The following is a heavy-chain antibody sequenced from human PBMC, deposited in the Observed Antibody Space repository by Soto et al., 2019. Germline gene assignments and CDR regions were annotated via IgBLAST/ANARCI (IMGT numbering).Heavy chain of an antibody. Sequence: GASVKVSCKASGGTFSSYAISWVRQAPGQGLEWMGGIIPIFGTANYAQKFQGRVTITADESTSTAYMELSSLRSEDTAVYYCATRTGPIGSTSCYLLYYYYGMDVWGQGTLVTVSS. V-gene: IGHV1-69*13. CDR1: GGTFSSYA. CDR2: IIPIFGTA. J-gene: IGHJ6*02. D-gene: IGHD2-2*01. CDR3: ATRTGPIGSTSCYLLYYYYGMDV.